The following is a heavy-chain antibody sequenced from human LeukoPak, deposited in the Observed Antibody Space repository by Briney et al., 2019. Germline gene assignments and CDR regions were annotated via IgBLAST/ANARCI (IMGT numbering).Heavy chain of an antibody. CDR3: VRQPAGDILVAPGAMDV. D-gene: IGHD2-2*01. J-gene: IGHJ4*02. CDR2: IYSSGGT. CDR1: GGSISSGSYY. V-gene: IGHV4-61*02. Sequence: NPSQTLSLTCTVSGGSISSGSYYWTWIRQPAGKGLEWIGRIYSSGGTNYNPSLKSRVTISVDASKSHFSLRLVSVTAADTAVYYCVRQPAGDILVAPGAMDVWGQGTLVTVSS.